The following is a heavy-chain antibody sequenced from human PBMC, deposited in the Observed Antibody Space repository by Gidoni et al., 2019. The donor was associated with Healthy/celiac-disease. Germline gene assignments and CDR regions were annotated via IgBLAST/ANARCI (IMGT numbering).Heavy chain of an antibody. J-gene: IGHJ6*02. CDR2: IYYSGST. Sequence: QVQLQESGPGLVKPSETLSLTCTVSGCSISSYYWSWIRQPPGKGLEWIGYIYYSGSTNYNPSLKSRVTISVDTSKNQFSLKLSSVTAADTAVYYCATTYSSPVYHGMDVWGQGTTVTVSS. D-gene: IGHD1-20*01. CDR3: ATTYSSPVYHGMDV. V-gene: IGHV4-59*08. CDR1: GCSISSYY.